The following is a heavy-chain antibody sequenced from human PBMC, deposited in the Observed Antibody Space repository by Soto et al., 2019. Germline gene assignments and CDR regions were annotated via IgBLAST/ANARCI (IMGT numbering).Heavy chain of an antibody. CDR2: IIPIFGTA. V-gene: IGHV1-69*05. CDR1: GGTFSSYA. Sequence: ASVNVSCKASGGTFSSYAISWGRHAPGQGLEWMGGIIPIFGTANCAQKVQGRVTMTTDTSTSTAYMELMSLRSDDTAVYYCARDGYSSSPNFDYWGLGTLVTVSS. J-gene: IGHJ4*02. CDR3: ARDGYSSSPNFDY. D-gene: IGHD6-6*01.